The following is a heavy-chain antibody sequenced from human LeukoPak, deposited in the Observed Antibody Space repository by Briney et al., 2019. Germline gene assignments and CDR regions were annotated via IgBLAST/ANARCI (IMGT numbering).Heavy chain of an antibody. Sequence: PSETLSLTCTVSGGSISCGDYYWSWLRQPPGKGLEWIGYIYYSGSTYYNPSLKSRVTISVDTSKNQFSLKLSSVTAADTAVYYCARVPRFLEKDAFDIWGQGTMVTVSS. CDR3: ARVPRFLEKDAFDI. CDR2: IYYSGST. D-gene: IGHD3-3*01. CDR1: GGSISCGDYY. V-gene: IGHV4-30-4*01. J-gene: IGHJ3*02.